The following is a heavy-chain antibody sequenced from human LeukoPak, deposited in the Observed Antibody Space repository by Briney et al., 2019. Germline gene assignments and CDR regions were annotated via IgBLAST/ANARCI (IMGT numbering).Heavy chain of an antibody. CDR2: INHSGST. J-gene: IGHJ6*02. V-gene: IGHV4-34*01. CDR3: ARYGRVATAGYYYYYGMDV. D-gene: IGHD2-21*01. CDR1: GGSFSGYY. Sequence: SETLSLTCAVYGGSFSGYYWSWIRQPPGKGLEWIGEINHSGSTNYNPSLKSRVTILVDTSKNQFSLKLSSVTAADTAVYYCARYGRVATAGYYYYYGMDVWGQGTTVTVSS.